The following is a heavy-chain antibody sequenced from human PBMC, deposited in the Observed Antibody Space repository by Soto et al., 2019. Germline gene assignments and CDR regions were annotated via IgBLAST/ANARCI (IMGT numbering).Heavy chain of an antibody. D-gene: IGHD6-19*01. CDR3: AHISSGGPRTFFDY. V-gene: IGHV2-5*01. J-gene: IGHJ4*02. CDR2: IYWNDDK. Sequence: GSGPTLVNPTQTLTLTCTFSGFSLSTSGVGVGWIRQPPGKALEWLALIYWNDDKRYSPSLKSRLTITKDTSKNQVVLTMTNMDPVDTATYYCAHISSGGPRTFFDYWGQGTLVTVSS. CDR1: GFSLSTSGVG.